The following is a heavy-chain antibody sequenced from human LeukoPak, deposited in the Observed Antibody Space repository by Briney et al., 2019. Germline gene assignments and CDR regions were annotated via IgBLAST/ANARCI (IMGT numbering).Heavy chain of an antibody. CDR2: IKFDGSQT. V-gene: IGHV3-30*02. Sequence: GGSLRLSCVASGLTLSSFGMHWFRQAPGKGLEWVAFIKFDGSQTKYAASVKGRFTISRDNLKNTLSLQMNTLRLEDTAVYYCANQKLSGSNLPGYWGQGIMVTVSS. D-gene: IGHD3-10*01. CDR1: GLTLSSFG. CDR3: ANQKLSGSNLPGY. J-gene: IGHJ4*02.